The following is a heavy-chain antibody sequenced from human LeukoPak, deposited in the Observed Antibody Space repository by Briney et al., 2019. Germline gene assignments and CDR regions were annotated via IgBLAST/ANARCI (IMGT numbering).Heavy chain of an antibody. D-gene: IGHD3-22*01. CDR2: IKEDGSEI. V-gene: IGHV3-7*03. CDR3: AKGPTYYYDSSGYPSDY. J-gene: IGHJ4*02. CDR1: GFSFSGYW. Sequence: GGSLRLSCAASGFSFSGYWMTWVRQAPGKGLEWVASIKEDGSEIYYVESVKGRFTISRDNAKNSLYLQMNSLRAEDTAVYYCAKGPTYYYDSSGYPSDYWGQGTLVTVSS.